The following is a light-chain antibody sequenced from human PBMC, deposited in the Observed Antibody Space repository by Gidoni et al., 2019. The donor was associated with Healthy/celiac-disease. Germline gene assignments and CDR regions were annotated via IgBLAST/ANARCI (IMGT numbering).Light chain of an antibody. Sequence: GSPGQSVTISCTGTSSDVGGYNYVSWYQQHPGKAPKLMIYDVSKRPSGVPDRFSGSKSGNTASLTISGLQAEDEADYYCCSYAGSYTFYVVFGGGTKLTVL. V-gene: IGLV2-11*01. CDR2: DVS. CDR3: CSYAGSYTFYVV. CDR1: SSDVGGYNY. J-gene: IGLJ2*01.